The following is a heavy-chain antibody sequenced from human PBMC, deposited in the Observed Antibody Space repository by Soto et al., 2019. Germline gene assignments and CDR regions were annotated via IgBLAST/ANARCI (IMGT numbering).Heavy chain of an antibody. D-gene: IGHD3-16*01. CDR3: AGDGGGFVTAHAFDI. CDR2: INHSGST. J-gene: IGHJ3*02. Sequence: QVQLQQWGAGLLKPSETLSLTCAVYGGSFSGYYWSWIRQPPGKGLEWIGEINHSGSTNYNPSLKSRVTISVDTSKNQFSLELSSVTAADTAVYYCAGDGGGFVTAHAFDIWGQGTMVTVSS. V-gene: IGHV4-34*01. CDR1: GGSFSGYY.